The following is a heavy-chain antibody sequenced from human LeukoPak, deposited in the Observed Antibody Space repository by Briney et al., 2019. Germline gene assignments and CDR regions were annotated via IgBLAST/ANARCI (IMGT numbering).Heavy chain of an antibody. CDR2: IRYDGSNK. CDR3: AKAWIVVVPAALETPDY. Sequence: GGSLRLSCAASGFTFSSYGMHWVRQAPGKGLEWVAFIRYDGSNKYYADSVKGRFTISRDNSKNTLYLQMNSLRAEDTAVYYCAKAWIVVVPAALETPDYWGQGTLVTVSS. V-gene: IGHV3-30*02. D-gene: IGHD2-2*01. J-gene: IGHJ4*02. CDR1: GFTFSSYG.